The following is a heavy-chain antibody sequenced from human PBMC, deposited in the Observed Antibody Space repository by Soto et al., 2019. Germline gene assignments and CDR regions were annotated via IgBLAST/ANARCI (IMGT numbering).Heavy chain of an antibody. J-gene: IGHJ6*02. CDR1: GFTFSTYD. V-gene: IGHV3-13*04. CDR2: IGKAGDT. Sequence: PGGSLRLSCTASGFTFSTYDMQWVRQVTGNTLEWVSTIGKAGDTYYAGSVQGRFTISRENAKNSLYLQMNGLRAEDTAVYYCVRDPAGHGMDVWGPGTTVTVSS. CDR3: VRDPAGHGMDV.